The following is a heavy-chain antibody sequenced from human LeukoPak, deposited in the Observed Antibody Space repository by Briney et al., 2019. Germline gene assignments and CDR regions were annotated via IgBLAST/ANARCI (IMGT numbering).Heavy chain of an antibody. CDR1: GFTFSSYA. V-gene: IGHV3-23*01. D-gene: IGHD6-6*01. CDR2: ISGNGGST. CDR3: VKNRWAARIIIDAFDI. Sequence: HSGGSLRLSCAASGFTFSSYAMSWVRQAPGKGLEWVSSISGNGGSTYYAVSVQGRFTISRDNSKNTLYLQMNSLKVEDTAVYYCVKNRWAARIIIDAFDIWGQGTMVTVSS. J-gene: IGHJ3*02.